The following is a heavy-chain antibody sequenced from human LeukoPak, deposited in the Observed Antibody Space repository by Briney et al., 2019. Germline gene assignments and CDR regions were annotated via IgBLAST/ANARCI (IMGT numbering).Heavy chain of an antibody. CDR1: SFSVSSKE. Sequence: GVYLSRSYAAYSFSVSSKEMDWVRQAPGIGLEWVSYVSNTKRTTSYADSVKGRFTISRDTAKNSLYLQMNSLRAEDTAVYYCARDSFHYYGMDVWGQGTTVTVSS. V-gene: IGHV3-48*03. J-gene: IGHJ6*02. CDR2: VSNTKRTT. CDR3: ARDSFHYYGMDV.